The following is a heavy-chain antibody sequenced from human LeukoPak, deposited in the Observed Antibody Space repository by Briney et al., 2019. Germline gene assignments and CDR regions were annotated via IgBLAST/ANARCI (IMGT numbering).Heavy chain of an antibody. CDR3: AKDRLVVAPAAMTSNFDY. CDR1: GFTFSSYW. V-gene: IGHV3-74*01. J-gene: IGHJ4*02. Sequence: GGSLRLSCAASGFTFSSYWMHWVRQAPGKGLVWVSRINTDGSSTSYADSVKGRFTISRDNSKNTLYLQMNSLRAEDTAVYYCAKDRLVVAPAAMTSNFDYWGQGTLVTVSS. D-gene: IGHD2-2*01. CDR2: INTDGSST.